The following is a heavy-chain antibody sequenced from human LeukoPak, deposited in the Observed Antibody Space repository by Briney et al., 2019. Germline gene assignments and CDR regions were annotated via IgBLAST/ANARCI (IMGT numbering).Heavy chain of an antibody. CDR1: GGSISSGDYY. V-gene: IGHV4-30-4*01. CDR2: IYYSGST. Sequence: PSETLSLTCTVSGGSISSGDYYWSWIRQPPGKGLECIGYIYYSGSTYYNPSLKSRVTISVDTSKNQFSLKLSSVTAADTAVYYCARVLRLYSSSWYSWFDPWGQGTLVTVSS. J-gene: IGHJ5*02. CDR3: ARVLRLYSSSWYSWFDP. D-gene: IGHD6-13*01.